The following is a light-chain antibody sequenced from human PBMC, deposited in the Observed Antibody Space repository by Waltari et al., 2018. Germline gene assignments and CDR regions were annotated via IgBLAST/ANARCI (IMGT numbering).Light chain of an antibody. Sequence: QSALTQPASVSGSPGQSITISCSGTSSDVGGYKYVSWYQQRQGKAPKVMIYDVSKRPSGVSNRFSGSKSGNTASLTISGLQAEDEADYYCSSYTGSSTLVFGGGTKLTVL. CDR1: SSDVGGYKY. J-gene: IGLJ2*01. CDR2: DVS. V-gene: IGLV2-14*03. CDR3: SSYTGSSTLV.